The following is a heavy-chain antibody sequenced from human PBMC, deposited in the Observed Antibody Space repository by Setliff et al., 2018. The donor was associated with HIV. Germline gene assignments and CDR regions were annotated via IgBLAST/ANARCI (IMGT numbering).Heavy chain of an antibody. V-gene: IGHV4-39*07. D-gene: IGHD2-21*01. J-gene: IGHJ4*02. Sequence: SETLSLTCTVSGGSMSSSGPGYYWGWVRQTPGGGLEWIGSVYYRGRTYYNPSLKSRVTISVDKSKNQFSLKLSSVTAADTAVYYCTRDLTVFGSIFKYWGQGTLVTVSS. CDR3: TRDLTVFGSIFKY. CDR1: GGSMSSSGPGYY. CDR2: VYYRGRT.